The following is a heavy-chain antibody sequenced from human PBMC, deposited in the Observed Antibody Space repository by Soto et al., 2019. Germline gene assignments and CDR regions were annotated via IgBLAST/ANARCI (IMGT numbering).Heavy chain of an antibody. CDR1: GYSFTTYW. D-gene: IGHD5-12*01. J-gene: IGHJ6*02. V-gene: IGHV5-51*01. Sequence: GESLKISCEGSGYSFTTYWIAWVRQMPGKGLEWMGIIYPGDSGTRYSPSFQGQVTISADKSISTAYLQWSSLKASDTAMYYCARLAMATRRGYYGMDVWGQGTTVTVSS. CDR2: IYPGDSGT. CDR3: ARLAMATRRGYYGMDV.